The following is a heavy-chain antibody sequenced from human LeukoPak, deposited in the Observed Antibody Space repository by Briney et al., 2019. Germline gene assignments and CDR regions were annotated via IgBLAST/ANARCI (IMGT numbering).Heavy chain of an antibody. J-gene: IGHJ6*03. CDR1: GFTFSSYS. V-gene: IGHV3-21*01. Sequence: GGSLRLSCAASGFTFSSYSMNWVRQAPGKGLEWVSSISSSSSYIYYADSVKGRFTISRDNAKNSLYLQMNSLRAEDTAVYYCARRDYLDHFYYIDVWDKGNTVTVSS. D-gene: IGHD3-10*01. CDR2: ISSSSSYI. CDR3: ARRDYLDHFYYIDV.